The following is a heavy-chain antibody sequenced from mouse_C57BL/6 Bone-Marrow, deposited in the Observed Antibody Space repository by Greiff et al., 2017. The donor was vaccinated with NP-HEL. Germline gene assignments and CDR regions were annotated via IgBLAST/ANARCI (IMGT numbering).Heavy chain of an antibody. Sequence: EVKLVESGGGLVQPGGSLKLSCAASGFTFSDYYMYWVRQTPEKRLEWVAYISNGGGSTYYPDTVKGRFTISRDNAKNTLYLQMSRLKSEDSAMYYCARQELGYWYFDVWGTGTTVTVSS. V-gene: IGHV5-12*01. CDR3: ARQELGYWYFDV. D-gene: IGHD4-1*01. CDR2: ISNGGGST. CDR1: GFTFSDYY. J-gene: IGHJ1*03.